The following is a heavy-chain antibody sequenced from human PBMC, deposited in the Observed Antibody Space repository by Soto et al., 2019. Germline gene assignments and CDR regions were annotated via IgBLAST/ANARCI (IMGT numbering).Heavy chain of an antibody. V-gene: IGHV4-39*01. CDR2: MSYTGST. CDR1: GGSISRSPYY. Sequence: HLQLQESGPGLVKPSETLSLTCNVSGGSISRSPYYWAWIRQPPGKGLEWIGSMSYTGSTYYNPSLKSRVTISIYTPKNQLSLKLTSVTAVDAAVYYCSRRAPQGFDPWGQGTLVTVSS. J-gene: IGHJ5*02. CDR3: SRRAPQGFDP.